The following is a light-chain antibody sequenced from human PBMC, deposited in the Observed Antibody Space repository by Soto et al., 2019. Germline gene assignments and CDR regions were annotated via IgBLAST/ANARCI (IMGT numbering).Light chain of an antibody. Sequence: DIQMTQSPPSLSAAVGDSVAITCRATQDTHNYLNWYRHRQGEAPKFLIYGASRLQSGVPSRVTGSGSRTDFTLTITSLQPEDCGTYYCQQSYSSPQTFGGGTKVDIK. V-gene: IGKV1-39*01. CDR2: GAS. CDR3: QQSYSSPQT. CDR1: QDTHNY. J-gene: IGKJ4*01.